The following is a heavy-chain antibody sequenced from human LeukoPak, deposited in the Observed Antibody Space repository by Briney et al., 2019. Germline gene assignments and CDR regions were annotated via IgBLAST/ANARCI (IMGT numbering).Heavy chain of an antibody. Sequence: GESLRLSCAASGLTFSDYYMSWIRQAPGKGLEWVSYISSSGSTIYYADSVKGRFTISRDNAKNSLYLQMNSLRAEDTAVYYCARTYDSSGYYFGYWGQGTLVTVSS. V-gene: IGHV3-11*01. J-gene: IGHJ4*02. CDR1: GLTFSDYY. CDR3: ARTYDSSGYYFGY. CDR2: ISSSGSTI. D-gene: IGHD3-22*01.